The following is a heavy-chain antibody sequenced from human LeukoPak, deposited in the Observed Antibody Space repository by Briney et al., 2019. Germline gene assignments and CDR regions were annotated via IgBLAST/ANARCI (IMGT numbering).Heavy chain of an antibody. CDR2: IYTSGST. CDR3: ARDTGYMDV. Sequence: SQTLSLTCTVSGGSISSGSYYWSWIRQPAGKGLEYIGRIYTSGSTSYNPSLKSRVTISVDTSKNQFSLKLSSVTAADTAVYYCARDTGYMDVWGKGTTVTVSS. CDR1: GGSISSGSYY. V-gene: IGHV4-61*02. D-gene: IGHD4-11*01. J-gene: IGHJ6*03.